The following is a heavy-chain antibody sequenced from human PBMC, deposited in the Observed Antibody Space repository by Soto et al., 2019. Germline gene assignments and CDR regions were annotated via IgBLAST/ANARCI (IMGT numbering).Heavy chain of an antibody. V-gene: IGHV3-49*03. D-gene: IGHD3-10*01. CDR3: TRDRNYYGSGRIYYYYYGMDV. J-gene: IGHJ6*02. CDR1: VFTFGAYA. CDR2: IRSKAYGGTT. Sequence: GSLRLSCTASVFTFGAYALSCFRQAPGKGLEWVGFIRSKAYGGTTEYAASVKGRFTISRDDSKSIAYLQMNSLKTEDTAVYYCTRDRNYYGSGRIYYYYYGMDVWGQGT.